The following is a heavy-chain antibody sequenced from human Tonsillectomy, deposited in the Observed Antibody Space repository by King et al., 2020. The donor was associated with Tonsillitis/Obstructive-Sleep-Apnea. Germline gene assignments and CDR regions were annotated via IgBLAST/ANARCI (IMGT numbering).Heavy chain of an antibody. J-gene: IGHJ3*02. V-gene: IGHV4-59*01. CDR2: IYYSGST. CDR1: GGSISSFY. Sequence: VQLQESGPGLVKPSETLSLTCTVSGGSISSFYWSWIRQPPGKGLEWIGYIYYSGSTNYNPSLKSRVTTSVDTSKNQFSLNLSSVTAADTAVYYCARDMVLEARGDAFDIWGQGTVVTVSS. D-gene: IGHD2-8*01. CDR3: ARDMVLEARGDAFDI.